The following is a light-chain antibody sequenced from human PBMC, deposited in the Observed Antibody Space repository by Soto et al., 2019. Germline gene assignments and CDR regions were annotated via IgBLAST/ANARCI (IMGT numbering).Light chain of an antibody. Sequence: ELVFTHSPGTLSLSPGERATLSCRASQSVSSSYLAWYQQKPGQAPRLLIYGASSRATGIPDRFSGSGSGTDFTLTISRLEPEDFAVYYCQQYGSPLTFGGGTKVDIK. CDR2: GAS. CDR1: QSVSSSY. V-gene: IGKV3-20*01. CDR3: QQYGSPLT. J-gene: IGKJ4*01.